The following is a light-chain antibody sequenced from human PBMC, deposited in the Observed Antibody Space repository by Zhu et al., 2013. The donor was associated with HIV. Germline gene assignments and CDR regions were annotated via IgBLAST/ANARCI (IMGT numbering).Light chain of an antibody. J-gene: IGKJ1*01. CDR2: SAS. Sequence: MTQSPATLSVSPGERATLSCRASQSVSSNLAWYQQKPGLAPRLLIYSASTRATGVPARFSGSGSGTEFTLTISSLQPEDFATYYCLQHHSLPWTFGQGTRVEV. CDR1: QSVSSN. CDR3: LQHHSLPWT. V-gene: IGKV3-15*01.